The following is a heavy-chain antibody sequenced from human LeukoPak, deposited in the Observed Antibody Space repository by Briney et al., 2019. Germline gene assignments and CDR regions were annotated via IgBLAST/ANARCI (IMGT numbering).Heavy chain of an antibody. Sequence: SVKVSCKASGGTFSSYATSWVRQAPGQGLEWMGGIILIFGTANYAQKFQGRVTITTDESTSTAYMELSSLRSEDTAVYYCARGGYTVTTPNNWFDPWGQGTLVTVSS. D-gene: IGHD4-11*01. CDR3: ARGGYTVTTPNNWFDP. CDR2: IILIFGTA. V-gene: IGHV1-69*05. CDR1: GGTFSSYA. J-gene: IGHJ5*02.